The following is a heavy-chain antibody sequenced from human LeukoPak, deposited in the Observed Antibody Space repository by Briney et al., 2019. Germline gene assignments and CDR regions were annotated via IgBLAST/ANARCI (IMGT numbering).Heavy chain of an antibody. CDR3: ARGALSFDFDY. CDR1: GVSISSYY. D-gene: IGHD2-2*01. Sequence: PAETLSLTCTVSGVSISSYYWSWLRQPPGKGLEWIGEINHSGSTNYNPSLKSRVTISVDTSKTQFSLKLSSVTAADTAVYYCARGALSFDFDYWGQGTLVTVSS. CDR2: INHSGST. J-gene: IGHJ4*02. V-gene: IGHV4-34*01.